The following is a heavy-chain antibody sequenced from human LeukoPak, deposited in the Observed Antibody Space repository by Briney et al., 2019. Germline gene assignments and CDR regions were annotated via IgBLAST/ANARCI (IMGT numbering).Heavy chain of an antibody. J-gene: IGHJ4*02. Sequence: GASVKVSCKASGYTFTSYDTNWVRQAPGQGLEWMGWMNPNSGNTGYAQKFQGRVTITRNTSISTAYMELSSLRSEDTAVYYCATIAAAGLSQDYWGQGTLVTVSS. V-gene: IGHV1-8*03. CDR1: GYTFTSYD. CDR3: ATIAAAGLSQDY. D-gene: IGHD6-13*01. CDR2: MNPNSGNT.